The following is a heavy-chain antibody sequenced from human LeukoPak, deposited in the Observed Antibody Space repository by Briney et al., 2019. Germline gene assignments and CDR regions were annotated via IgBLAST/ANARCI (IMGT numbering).Heavy chain of an antibody. CDR2: ISSSGSTI. CDR3: AKDSDTYGSGNWWFIDY. J-gene: IGHJ4*02. V-gene: IGHV3-48*03. D-gene: IGHD3-10*01. CDR1: GFTFSSYE. Sequence: GGSLRLSCAASGFTFSSYEMNWVRQAPGKGLEWVSYISSSGSTIYYADSVKGRFTISRDNSKNTLYLQVNSLRAADAAVYYCAKDSDTYGSGNWWFIDYWGQGTLVTVSS.